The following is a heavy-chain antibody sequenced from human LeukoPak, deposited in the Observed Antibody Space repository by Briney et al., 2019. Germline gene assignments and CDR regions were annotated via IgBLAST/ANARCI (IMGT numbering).Heavy chain of an antibody. CDR1: GFTFSSYS. V-gene: IGHV3-48*04. D-gene: IGHD1-26*01. Sequence: GGSLRLSCAASGFTFSSYSMNWVRQAPGKGLEWVSYISSSSSTIYYADSVKGRFTISRDNAKNSLYLQMNSLRAEDTAVYYCARGGIITSYAFEIWGQGTMVTVSS. J-gene: IGHJ3*02. CDR3: ARGGIITSYAFEI. CDR2: ISSSSSTI.